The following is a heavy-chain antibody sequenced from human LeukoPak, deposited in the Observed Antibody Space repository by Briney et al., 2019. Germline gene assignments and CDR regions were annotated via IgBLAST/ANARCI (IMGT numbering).Heavy chain of an antibody. CDR3: ARAYDFWSGYSPWFDP. CDR2: IYYSGST. D-gene: IGHD3-3*01. Sequence: KTSETLSLTCTVSGGSISSYYWSWIRQPPGKGLEWIGYIYYSGSTNYNPSLKSRVTISVDTSKNQFSLKLSSVTAADTAVYYCARAYDFWSGYSPWFDPWGQGTLVTVSS. CDR1: GGSISSYY. J-gene: IGHJ5*02. V-gene: IGHV4-59*01.